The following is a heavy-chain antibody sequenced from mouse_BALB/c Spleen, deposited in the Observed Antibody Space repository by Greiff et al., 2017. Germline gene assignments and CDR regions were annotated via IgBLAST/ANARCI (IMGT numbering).Heavy chain of an antibody. CDR1: GYSITSDYA. V-gene: IGHV3-2*02. Sequence: VQLKESGPGLVKPSQSLSLTCTVTGYSITSDYAWNWIRQFPGNKLEWMGYISYSGSTSYNPSLKSRISITRDTSKNQFFLQLNSVTTEDTATYYCARTPYGNYAMDYWGQGTSVTVSS. J-gene: IGHJ4*01. CDR3: ARTPYGNYAMDY. CDR2: ISYSGST. D-gene: IGHD2-1*01.